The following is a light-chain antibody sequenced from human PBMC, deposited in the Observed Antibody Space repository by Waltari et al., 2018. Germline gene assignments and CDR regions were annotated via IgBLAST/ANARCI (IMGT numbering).Light chain of an antibody. V-gene: IGKV3-15*01. CDR1: QSVSSN. Sequence: EIVMTQSPATLSVSPGERATLSCRASQSVSSNLAWYQQKPGQAPRLLIYDASARATGIPARVSGSGSGTEFTLTISSLQSEDFAVYYCQQYNDWLPPYTFGQGTKLEIK. J-gene: IGKJ2*01. CDR2: DAS. CDR3: QQYNDWLPPYT.